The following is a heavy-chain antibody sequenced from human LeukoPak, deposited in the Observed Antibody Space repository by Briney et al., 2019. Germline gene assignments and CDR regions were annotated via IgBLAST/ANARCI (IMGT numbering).Heavy chain of an antibody. Sequence: PGGSLRLSCAASGFTFNTYAMSWVRQAPGKGLEWVSAISGSGGSTYYADSVKGRFTISRDDSKNTLYLQMNSLRAEDTAVYYCAKVPATDPYYYDSSGYYYSPDFDYWGQGTLVTVSS. CDR1: GFTFNTYA. V-gene: IGHV3-23*01. D-gene: IGHD3-22*01. CDR3: AKVPATDPYYYDSSGYYYSPDFDY. J-gene: IGHJ4*02. CDR2: ISGSGGST.